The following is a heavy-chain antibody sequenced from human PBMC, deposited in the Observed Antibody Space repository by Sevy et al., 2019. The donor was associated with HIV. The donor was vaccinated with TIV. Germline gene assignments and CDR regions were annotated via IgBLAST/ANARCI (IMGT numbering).Heavy chain of an antibody. Sequence: ASVKVSCKASGYTFTSYGISWVRQAPGQGLEWMGWMSAYNGNTNYAQKLQGRVTMTTDTSTSTAYMELRSLRSDDTAVYYCARTYYYDSSGYYPSSYYFDYWGQGTLVTVSS. CDR2: MSAYNGNT. CDR3: ARTYYYDSSGYYPSSYYFDY. D-gene: IGHD3-22*01. V-gene: IGHV1-18*01. CDR1: GYTFTSYG. J-gene: IGHJ4*02.